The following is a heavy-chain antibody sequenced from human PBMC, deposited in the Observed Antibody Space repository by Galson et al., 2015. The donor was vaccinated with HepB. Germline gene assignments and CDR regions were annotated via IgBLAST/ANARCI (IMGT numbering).Heavy chain of an antibody. D-gene: IGHD6-19*01. CDR1: GFTVSSNY. V-gene: IGHV3-66*02. CDR2: IYSGGST. Sequence: SLRLSCAASGFTVSSNYMSWVRQAPGKGLEWVSVIYSGGSTYYADSVKGRFTISRDNSKNTLYLQMNSLRAEDTAVYYCASRGLLPYSSGGFDVYWGQGTLVTVSS. J-gene: IGHJ4*02. CDR3: ASRGLLPYSSGGFDVY.